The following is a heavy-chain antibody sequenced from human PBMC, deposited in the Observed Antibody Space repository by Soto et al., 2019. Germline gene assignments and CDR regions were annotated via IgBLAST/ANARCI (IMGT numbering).Heavy chain of an antibody. CDR2: ISGGGSNT. Sequence: LRLSCAASGFPFSSYVMSWVRQPPGKGLEWVSGISGGGSNTFYADSVKGRFTISRDNSKNTLLLQMNSLGAEDTAVYYCAKDSNKYSSSLRGRYFDYWGQGIGVTVSS. J-gene: IGHJ4*02. CDR1: GFPFSSYV. V-gene: IGHV3-23*01. CDR3: AKDSNKYSSSLRGRYFDY. D-gene: IGHD4-4*01.